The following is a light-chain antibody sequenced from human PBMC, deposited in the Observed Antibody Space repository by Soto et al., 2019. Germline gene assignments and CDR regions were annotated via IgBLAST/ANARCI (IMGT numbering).Light chain of an antibody. CDR2: EVS. CDR3: SSYTSSSTFYV. J-gene: IGLJ1*01. CDR1: SSDVGGYNY. Sequence: QSVLTQPASVSGSPGQSITISCTGTSSDVGGYNYVSWYQQHPGKAPKLMIYEVSNRPSGVSNRFSGSKSGNTASLTISGLQAEDEADYYCSSYTSSSTFYVVGTGTKVTVL. V-gene: IGLV2-14*01.